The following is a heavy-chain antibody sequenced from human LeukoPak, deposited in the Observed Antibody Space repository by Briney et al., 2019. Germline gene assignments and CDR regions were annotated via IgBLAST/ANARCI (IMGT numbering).Heavy chain of an antibody. CDR3: ARRRDYFDY. CDR2: ISSSGSTI. J-gene: IGHJ4*02. CDR1: GFTFSDYY. V-gene: IGHV3-11*01. Sequence: GESLRLSCAASGFTFSDYYMSWIRQAPGKGLEWISYISSSGSTIYYADSVKGRFTMSRDSAKSSLYLQVNSLRAEDTAIYYCARRRDYFDYWGQGTLVTVSS.